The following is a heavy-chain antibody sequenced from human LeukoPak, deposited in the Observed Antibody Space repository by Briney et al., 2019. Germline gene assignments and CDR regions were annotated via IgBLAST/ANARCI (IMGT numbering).Heavy chain of an antibody. CDR1: GGTFSSYA. V-gene: IGHV1-69*04. J-gene: IGHJ6*02. Sequence: ASVKVSCKASGGTFSSYAISWVRQAPGQGLEWMGRIIPILGIANYAQKFQGRVTITADKSTSTAYMELSSLRSEDTAVYYCARSTYYDISTGYGPYPQNGMDVWGQGTTVTVSS. CDR3: ARSTYYDISTGYGPYPQNGMDV. CDR2: IIPILGIA. D-gene: IGHD3-9*01.